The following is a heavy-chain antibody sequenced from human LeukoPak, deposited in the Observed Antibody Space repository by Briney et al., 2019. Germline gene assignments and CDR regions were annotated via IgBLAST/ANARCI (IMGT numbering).Heavy chain of an antibody. CDR1: GASLSGYY. D-gene: IGHD6-13*01. J-gene: IGHJ6*03. Sequence: SETLSLTCGVSGASLSGYYWNWIRQPPGKGLEWIGEINQSGRTNYNSSLKSRVTISADMSKNQFSLKLSSVTAADTAVYYCARLGYTKSSNYYYYYLDVWGKGTSVTVSS. V-gene: IGHV4-34*01. CDR3: ARLGYTKSSNYYYYYLDV. CDR2: INQSGRT.